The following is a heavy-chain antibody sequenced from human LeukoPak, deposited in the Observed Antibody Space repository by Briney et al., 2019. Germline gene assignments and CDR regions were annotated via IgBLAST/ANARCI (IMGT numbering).Heavy chain of an antibody. V-gene: IGHV1-18*01. CDR1: GYTFTSYG. CDR3: ARDRSGELYYYDTDFDY. Sequence: ASVKVSCKASGYTFTSYGISWVRQAPGQGLEWMGWISAYNGNTNYAQKLQGRVTMTTDTSTSTAYMELRSLRSDDTAVYYCARDRSGELYYYDTDFDYWGQGTLVTVSS. CDR2: ISAYNGNT. J-gene: IGHJ4*02. D-gene: IGHD3-22*01.